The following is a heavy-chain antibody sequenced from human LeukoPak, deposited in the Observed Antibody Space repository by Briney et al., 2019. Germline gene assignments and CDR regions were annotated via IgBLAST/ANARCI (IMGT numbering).Heavy chain of an antibody. D-gene: IGHD1-26*01. V-gene: IGHV3-53*01. CDR1: GFTVSSNY. J-gene: IGHJ4*02. CDR2: IYSGGST. CDR3: ARVSAGSYDPIFDY. Sequence: GGSLRLSCAASGFTVSSNYMSWVRQAPGKGLEWVSVIYSGGSTYYADSVKGRFTISRDNSKNTLYLQMNSLRAEDTAVYYCARVSAGSYDPIFDYWGQGTLVTVSS.